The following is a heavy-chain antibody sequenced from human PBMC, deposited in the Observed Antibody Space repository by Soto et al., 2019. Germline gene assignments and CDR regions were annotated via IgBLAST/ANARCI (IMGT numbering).Heavy chain of an antibody. CDR2: IYYSGST. V-gene: IGHV4-39*01. CDR1: GGSISSSSYY. Sequence: PSETLSLTCTVSGGSISSSSYYWGWIRQPPGKGLEWIGSIYYSGSTYYNPSLKSRVTISVDTSKNQFSLKLSSVTAADTAVYYCASLPRPLVGQQRLAWGQGTLVTVSS. D-gene: IGHD2-8*02. J-gene: IGHJ5*02. CDR3: ASLPRPLVGQQRLA.